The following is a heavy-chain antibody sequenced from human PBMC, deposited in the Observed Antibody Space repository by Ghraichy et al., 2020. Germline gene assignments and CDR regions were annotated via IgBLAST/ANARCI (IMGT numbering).Heavy chain of an antibody. D-gene: IGHD7-27*01. Sequence: SETLSLTCAVSGDSIRSSWWWSWVRQPPGRGLEWIGEIHHSGSTIYKSSLKSRVTMSVDKSKNQFSLKLKLSSVTAADTAVYYCARGENSVWGYWGQGTLVTVSS. CDR2: IHHSGST. J-gene: IGHJ4*02. CDR3: ARGENSVWGY. V-gene: IGHV4-4*02. CDR1: GDSIRSSWW.